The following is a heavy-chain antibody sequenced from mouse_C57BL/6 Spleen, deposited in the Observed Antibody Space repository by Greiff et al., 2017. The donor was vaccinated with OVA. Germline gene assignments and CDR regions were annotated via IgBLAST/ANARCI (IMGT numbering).Heavy chain of an antibody. CDR1: GFTFSSYT. V-gene: IGHV5-9*01. D-gene: IGHD2-1*01. CDR3: ARQSYGNSFDY. Sequence: DVKLVESGGGLVKPGGSLKLSCAASGFTFSSYTMSWVRQTPEKRLEWVATISGGGGNTYYPDSVKGRFTISRDNAKNTLYLQMSSLRSEDTALYYCARQSYGNSFDYWGQGTTLTVSS. CDR2: ISGGGGNT. J-gene: IGHJ2*01.